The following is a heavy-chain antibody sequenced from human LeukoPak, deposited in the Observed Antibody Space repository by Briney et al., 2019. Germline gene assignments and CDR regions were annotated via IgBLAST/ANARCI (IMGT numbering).Heavy chain of an antibody. CDR3: ARGRYGTVSRGWFDP. Sequence: SETLSLTCAVSGGSISSSNWWSWARQPPGKGLERIGEIYHSGSTNYNPSLKSRVTISVDKSKNQFSLKLSSVTAADTAVYYCARGRYGTVSRGWFDPWGQGTLVTVSS. D-gene: IGHD1-1*01. J-gene: IGHJ5*02. CDR1: GGSISSSNW. CDR2: IYHSGST. V-gene: IGHV4-4*02.